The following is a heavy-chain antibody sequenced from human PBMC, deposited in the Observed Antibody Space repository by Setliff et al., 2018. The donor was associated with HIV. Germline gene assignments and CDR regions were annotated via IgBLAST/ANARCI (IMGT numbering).Heavy chain of an antibody. J-gene: IGHJ4*02. CDR2: IYHSGTT. CDR1: GFSISSGYY. D-gene: IGHD6-19*01. CDR3: ARETEAGTFDY. V-gene: IGHV4-38-2*02. Sequence: SETLSLTCDVSGFSISSGYYWGWIRQPPGKGLEWVGSIYHSGTTYYNPSLKSRVTISVDTSKNQFSLKVSSVTAADTAVYYCARETEAGTFDYWGQGTLVTVSS.